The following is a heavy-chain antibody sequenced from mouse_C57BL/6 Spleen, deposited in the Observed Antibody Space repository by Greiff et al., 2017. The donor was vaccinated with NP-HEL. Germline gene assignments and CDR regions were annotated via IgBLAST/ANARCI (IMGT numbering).Heavy chain of an antibody. J-gene: IGHJ1*03. CDR3: TPDYYGSSYYWYFWG. CDR1: GFNIKDYY. V-gene: IGHV14-1*01. Sequence: EVKLQQSGAELVRPGASVKLSCTASGFNIKDYYMHWVKQRPEQGLEWIGRIDPEDGDTEYAQKFQGKATMTADTSSNTAYLQLSSLTSEDSAVYFCTPDYYGSSYYWYFWGWGTGTTVTVAT. CDR2: IDPEDGDT. D-gene: IGHD1-1*01.